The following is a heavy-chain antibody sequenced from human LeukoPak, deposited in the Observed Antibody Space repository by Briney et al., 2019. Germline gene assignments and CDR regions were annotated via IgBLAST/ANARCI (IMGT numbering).Heavy chain of an antibody. V-gene: IGHV4-39*01. J-gene: IGHJ4*02. CDR1: GGSIISSSYY. CDR3: ASRPRGSSALGDY. CDR2: IYYSGST. Sequence: SETLSLTCTVSGGSIISSSYYWGWIRQPPGKGLEWIGSIYYSGSTYYNPSLKSRVTISVDTSKNQFSLKLSSVTAADTAVYYCASRPRGSSALGDYWGQGTLVTVSS. D-gene: IGHD2-2*01.